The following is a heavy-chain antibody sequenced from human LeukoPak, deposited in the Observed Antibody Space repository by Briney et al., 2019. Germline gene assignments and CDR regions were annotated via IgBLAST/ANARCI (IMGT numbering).Heavy chain of an antibody. Sequence: GGSLRLSCAASGFTFSSYSMNWVRQAPGKGLEWVSSISSSSSYIYYADSVKGRFTNSRDNAKNSLYLQMNSLRAEDTAVYYCARASGYYYGMDVWGQGTTVTVSS. V-gene: IGHV3-21*01. CDR2: ISSSSSYI. D-gene: IGHD2-15*01. CDR1: GFTFSSYS. J-gene: IGHJ6*02. CDR3: ARASGYYYGMDV.